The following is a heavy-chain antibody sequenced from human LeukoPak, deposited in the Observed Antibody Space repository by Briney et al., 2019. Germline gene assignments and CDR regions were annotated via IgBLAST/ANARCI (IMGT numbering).Heavy chain of an antibody. CDR3: ARDRKYGSETLRRLDY. CDR2: ISYSGNA. D-gene: IGHD3-10*01. CDR1: GGSISSDDYY. J-gene: IGHJ4*02. V-gene: IGHV4-30-4*01. Sequence: SQTLSLTCTVSGGSISSDDYYWSWIRQPPGKGLEWIGYISYSGNAYYNPSLKSRDTISVDTSKNQFSLKLSSVTVADSAVYYCARDRKYGSETLRRLDYWGQGTLVTVSS.